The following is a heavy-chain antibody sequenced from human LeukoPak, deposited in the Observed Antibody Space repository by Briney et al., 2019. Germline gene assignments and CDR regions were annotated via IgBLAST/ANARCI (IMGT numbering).Heavy chain of an antibody. V-gene: IGHV4-4*07. D-gene: IGHD5-24*01. J-gene: IGHJ6*03. CDR2: IYTSGST. Sequence: SETLSLTCTVSGDSISSYYWSWIRQPAGKGLEWIGRIYTSGSTNYNPSLKSRVTISVDTSKNQFSLKLSSVTAADTAVYYCAREEDGYNYGGYYYYMDVWGKGTTVTVSS. CDR1: GDSISSYY. CDR3: AREEDGYNYGGYYYYMDV.